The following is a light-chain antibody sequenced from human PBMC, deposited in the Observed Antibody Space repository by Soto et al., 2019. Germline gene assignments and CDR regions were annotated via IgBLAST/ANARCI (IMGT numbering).Light chain of an antibody. CDR2: GNS. V-gene: IGLV1-40*01. CDR1: SSNIGAGYD. CDR3: HTYDSSLSGVV. J-gene: IGLJ2*01. Sequence: QSVLTQPPSVSGAPGQRVTISCTGSSSNIGAGYDVHWYQQRPGTAPKLLIYGNSNRPSGVPDRFSGSKSGTSASLAITGRQAEDEADYYCHTYDSSLSGVVFGGGTKVTVL.